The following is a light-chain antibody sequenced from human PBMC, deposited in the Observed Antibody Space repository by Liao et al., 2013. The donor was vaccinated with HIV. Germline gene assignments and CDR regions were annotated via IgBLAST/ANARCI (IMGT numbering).Light chain of an antibody. CDR3: QAWDSSTVI. CDR2: QDT. V-gene: IGLV3-1*01. Sequence: SYGLTQPPSVSVSPGQTATITCSGDKLRDKYASWYQQKPGQSPVLVIYQDTRRPSGIPERFSGSNSGNTATLTISGTQAMDEADYYCQAWDSSTVIFGGGTKLTVL. CDR1: KLRDKY. J-gene: IGLJ2*01.